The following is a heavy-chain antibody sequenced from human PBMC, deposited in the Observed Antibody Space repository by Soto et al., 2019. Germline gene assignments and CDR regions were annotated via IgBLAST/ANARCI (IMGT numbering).Heavy chain of an antibody. CDR3: VREEQLGPFYYYAMDV. D-gene: IGHD6-6*01. CDR1: GASISSFY. CDR2: IYSSGSA. V-gene: IGHV4-4*07. J-gene: IGHJ6*02. Sequence: TAETLSVTCTVSGASISSFYCSWIRQPAGKGLEWIGRIYSSGSANFNPSLNSRVSMSVDTSKNQFSLRLNSVTAADTAMYYCVREEQLGPFYYYAMDVWGQGTKVTVSS.